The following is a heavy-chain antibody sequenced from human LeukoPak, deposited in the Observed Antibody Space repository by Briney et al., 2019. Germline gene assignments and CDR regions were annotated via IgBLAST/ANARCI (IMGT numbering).Heavy chain of an antibody. CDR3: ATQARIVGATGYFDY. J-gene: IGHJ4*02. CDR2: IFYSGST. Sequence: PSETLSLTCRVSGGSISSYYWSWIRQPPGKGLEWIGYIFYSGSTNYNPSLKSRVTISLDTSKNQFSLKLSSVTAADTAVYYCATQARIVGATGYFDYWGQGTLVTVSS. V-gene: IGHV4-59*08. D-gene: IGHD1-26*01. CDR1: GGSISSYY.